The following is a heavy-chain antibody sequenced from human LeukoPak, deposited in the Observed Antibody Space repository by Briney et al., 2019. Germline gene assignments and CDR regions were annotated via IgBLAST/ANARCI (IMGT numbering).Heavy chain of an antibody. CDR1: GGSISSGGYY. CDR3: ARDRRQLAPYYYYYMDV. V-gene: IGHV4-31*03. J-gene: IGHJ6*03. CDR2: IYYSGST. Sequence: SQTLSLTCTVSGGSISSGGYYWSWIRQHPGKGLEWIGYIYYSGSTYYNPSLKSRVTISVDTSKNQFSLKLSSVTAADTAVYYCARDRRQLAPYYYYYMDVWGKGTTVTVSS. D-gene: IGHD6-6*01.